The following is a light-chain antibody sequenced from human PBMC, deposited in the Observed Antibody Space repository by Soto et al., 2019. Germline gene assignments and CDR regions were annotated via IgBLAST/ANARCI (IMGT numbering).Light chain of an antibody. J-gene: IGKJ5*01. V-gene: IGKV3-20*01. Sequence: PGERASLSCGASQSITSSFLAWYQQKPGQAPRLLIYGASSRATGIPDRFSGSASGTDFTLTINRLEPEDFAVYYCQLYGNSPPFGQGTRLEIK. CDR1: QSITSSF. CDR2: GAS. CDR3: QLYGNSPP.